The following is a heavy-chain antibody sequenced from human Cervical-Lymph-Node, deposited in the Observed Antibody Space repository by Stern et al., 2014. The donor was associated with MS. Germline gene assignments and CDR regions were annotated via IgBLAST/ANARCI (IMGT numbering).Heavy chain of an antibody. CDR3: ARVHDTYGFGMDV. D-gene: IGHD4-17*01. V-gene: IGHV1-69*01. CDR1: GYTFSSYA. CDR2: GIPILGTA. J-gene: IGHJ6*02. Sequence: VQLVQSGAEVKKPGSSVKVSCKASGYTFSSYAINWVRQAPGQGLEWIGGGIPILGTANYAQNCQGRVTITADESTRTASMELSSLRSEDTAVYYCARVHDTYGFGMDVWGQGTTVTVSS.